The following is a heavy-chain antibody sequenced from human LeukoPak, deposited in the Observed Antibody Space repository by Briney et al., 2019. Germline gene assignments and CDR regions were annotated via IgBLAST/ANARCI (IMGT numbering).Heavy chain of an antibody. V-gene: IGHV3-21*01. D-gene: IGHD2-21*02. Sequence: PGGSLRLSCAASGFSFSSFSMNWVRQAPGKGLEWVSYISGGSSFTYYVDSVKGRFTISRDNAKNSLYLQMNSLRAEDTAVYYCARGEVVTASLPDYFYYYMDVWGKGTTVTISS. CDR3: ARGEVVTASLPDYFYYYMDV. CDR2: ISGGSSFT. CDR1: GFSFSSFS. J-gene: IGHJ6*03.